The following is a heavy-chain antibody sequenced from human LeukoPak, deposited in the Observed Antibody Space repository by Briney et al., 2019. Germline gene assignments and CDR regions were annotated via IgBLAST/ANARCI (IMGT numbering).Heavy chain of an antibody. V-gene: IGHV1-18*01. D-gene: IGHD5-18*01. CDR2: ISVQNGNT. CDR1: GYTFSSNG. Sequence: ASVKVSCKASGYTFSSNGISWVRQAPGQGLEWMGWISVQNGNTKYAQKFQGRVAMTTDTSTSTAYMELRSLRSDDTAVFYCARDRAMVDYWGQGTLVTVSS. J-gene: IGHJ4*02. CDR3: ARDRAMVDY.